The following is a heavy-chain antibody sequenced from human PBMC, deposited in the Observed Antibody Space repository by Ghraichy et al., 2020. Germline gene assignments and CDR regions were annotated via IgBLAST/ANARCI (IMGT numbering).Heavy chain of an antibody. V-gene: IGHV3-64D*06. CDR1: GFTFSSYA. J-gene: IGHJ6*02. CDR2: ISSNGGST. Sequence: GGSLRLSCSASGFTFSSYAIHWVRQAPGKGLEHVSFISSNGGSTYYADSVKGRFTISRDNFKNTLYLQMSSLRAEDTAVYYCVKGGSDYYDSGRYSTPDKMDVWGQGTTVTVSS. CDR3: VKGGSDYYDSGRYSTPDKMDV. D-gene: IGHD3-10*01.